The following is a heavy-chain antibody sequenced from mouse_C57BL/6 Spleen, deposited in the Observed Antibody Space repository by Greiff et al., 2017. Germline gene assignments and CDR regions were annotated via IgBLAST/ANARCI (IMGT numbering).Heavy chain of an antibody. V-gene: IGHV1-15*01. CDR3: TRSSTYYYGSSYRYFDV. D-gene: IGHD1-1*01. J-gene: IGHJ1*03. CDR2: IDPETGGT. Sequence: QVQLQQSGAELVRPGASVTLSCKASGYTFTDYEMHWVKQTPVHGLEWIGAIDPETGGTAYNQKFKGKAILTADKSSSTAYMELRSLTSEDSAVYYCTRSSTYYYGSSYRYFDVWGTGTTVTVSA. CDR1: GYTFTDYE.